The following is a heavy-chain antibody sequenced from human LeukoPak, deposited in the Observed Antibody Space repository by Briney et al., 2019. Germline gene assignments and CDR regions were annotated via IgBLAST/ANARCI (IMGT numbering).Heavy chain of an antibody. CDR1: GFTFSTCG. J-gene: IGHJ4*02. CDR2: IWYDGSEH. D-gene: IGHD3-22*01. CDR3: ASLIGHTDYYDSSGYSSLFDS. V-gene: IGHV3-33*01. Sequence: GGSLRLSCAASGFTFSTCGMHWVRQAPGKGLKGVAVIWYDGSEHYYADYVKGRFTISRDNSKDTLYLQMHRLRAEDTAVYYCASLIGHTDYYDSSGYSSLFDSWGQGTLVTVPS.